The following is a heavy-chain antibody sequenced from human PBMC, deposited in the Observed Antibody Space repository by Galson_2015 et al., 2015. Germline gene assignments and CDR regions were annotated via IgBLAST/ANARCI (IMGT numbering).Heavy chain of an antibody. CDR2: FDPENGET. J-gene: IGHJ4*02. D-gene: IGHD1-26*01. CDR3: ASLGESASYFNY. V-gene: IGHV1-24*01. Sequence: SVKVSCTVSGYSLSELSIHWVRQAPGIGLEWMGGFDPENGETIYAQNFQGRVTMTADTSTDTAYMELSSLRSEDTAVYYCASLGESASYFNYWGQGTLVTVSS. CDR1: GYSLSELS.